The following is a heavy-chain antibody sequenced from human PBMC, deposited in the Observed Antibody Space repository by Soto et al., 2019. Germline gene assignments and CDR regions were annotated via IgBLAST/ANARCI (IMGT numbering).Heavy chain of an antibody. J-gene: IGHJ6*02. D-gene: IGHD6-13*01. Sequence: GGSLRLSCAASGFTFSSYGMHWVRQAPGKGLEWGAVISYDGSNKYYADSVKGRFTISRDNSKNTLYLQMNSLRAEDTAVYYCAKDPTGYSSSWYSFLHRPVAYYGMDVWGQGTTVTVSS. CDR3: AKDPTGYSSSWYSFLHRPVAYYGMDV. V-gene: IGHV3-30*18. CDR1: GFTFSSYG. CDR2: ISYDGSNK.